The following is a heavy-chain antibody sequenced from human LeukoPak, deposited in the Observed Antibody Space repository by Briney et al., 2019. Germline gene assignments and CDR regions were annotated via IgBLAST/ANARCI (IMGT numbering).Heavy chain of an antibody. J-gene: IGHJ5*02. Sequence: GASVKVSCKGSGGTFGSYTISWVRQAPGQGLEWMGGIIPMFDTANYAQQFQGRVTITADESTSTAYMELSSLRSEDTAVYYCARDQGPLDPWGQGTLVTVSS. V-gene: IGHV1-69*13. CDR1: GGTFGSYT. CDR3: ARDQGPLDP. CDR2: IIPMFDTA.